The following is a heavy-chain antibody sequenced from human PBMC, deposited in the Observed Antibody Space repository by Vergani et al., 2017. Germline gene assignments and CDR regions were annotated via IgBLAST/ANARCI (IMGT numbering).Heavy chain of an antibody. J-gene: IGHJ6*02. D-gene: IGHD3-10*01. CDR3: AGDEWGYGSGSPLGMDV. CDR2: IIPILGIA. V-gene: IGHV1-69*04. Sequence: QVQLVQSGAEVKKPGSSVKISCKASGGTFSSYAISWVRQAPGQGLEWMGRIIPILGIANYAQKFKGRVTITADKSTRTAYMELSSLRSEDTAVYYCAGDEWGYGSGSPLGMDVWGQGTTVTVSS. CDR1: GGTFSSYA.